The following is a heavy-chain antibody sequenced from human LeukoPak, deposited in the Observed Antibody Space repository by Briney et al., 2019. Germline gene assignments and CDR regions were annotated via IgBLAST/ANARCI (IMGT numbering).Heavy chain of an antibody. J-gene: IGHJ3*01. CDR3: ARSSYSSSSSV. CDR1: GFTFSGFW. CDR2: INSDGSEG. Sequence: GGSLRLSCAVSGFTFSGFWMSWSRQAPGKGLEWVASINSDGSEGYYADVVKGRFTISRDNAKNSLYLQINSLRAEDTAGYYCARSSYSSSSSVWGQGTMVTVSS. D-gene: IGHD6-6*01. V-gene: IGHV3-7*03.